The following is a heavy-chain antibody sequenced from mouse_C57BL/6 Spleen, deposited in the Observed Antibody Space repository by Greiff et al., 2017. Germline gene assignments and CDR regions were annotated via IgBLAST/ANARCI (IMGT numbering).Heavy chain of an antibody. CDR3: ARRCGPTGSMDY. CDR1: GYTFTSSW. J-gene: IGHJ4*01. V-gene: IGHV1-7*01. D-gene: IGHD4-1*01. CDR2: INPSSGYT. Sequence: QVQLQQSGAELAKPGASVKLSCKASGYTFTSSWMHWVKQRPGRGLEWIGYINPSSGYTKYNQKFKDKAKLTDDKYSSTSYMQLSSLTYEDSAVYYCARRCGPTGSMDYWVQGTTLTVSS.